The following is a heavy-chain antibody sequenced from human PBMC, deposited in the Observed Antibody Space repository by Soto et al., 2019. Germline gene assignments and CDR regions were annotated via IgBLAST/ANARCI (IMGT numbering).Heavy chain of an antibody. D-gene: IGHD1-1*01. CDR3: ARHKGFLGHGNY. CDR2: IYYSGST. CDR1: GGSISSSSYY. J-gene: IGHJ4*02. Sequence: QLQLQESGPGLVKPSETLSLTCTVSGGSISSSSYYWGWIRQPPGKGLEWIGSIYYSGSTYYNPSLKSRVTISVDTSKNQFSLKLSSVTAADTAVYYCARHKGFLGHGNYWGQGTLVTVSS. V-gene: IGHV4-39*01.